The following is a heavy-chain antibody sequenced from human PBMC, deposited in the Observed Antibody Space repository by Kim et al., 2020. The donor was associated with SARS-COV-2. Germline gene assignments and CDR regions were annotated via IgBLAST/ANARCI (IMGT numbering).Heavy chain of an antibody. D-gene: IGHD3-16*01. Sequence: GGSLRLSCAASGFTFSSYAMHWVRQAPGKGLEWVAVISYDGSNKYYADSVKGRFTISRDNSKNTLYLQMNSLRAEDTAVYYCARLSGELRPGPNPGDYWGQGTLVTVSS. CDR1: GFTFSSYA. CDR2: ISYDGSNK. V-gene: IGHV3-30*04. J-gene: IGHJ4*02. CDR3: ARLSGELRPGPNPGDY.